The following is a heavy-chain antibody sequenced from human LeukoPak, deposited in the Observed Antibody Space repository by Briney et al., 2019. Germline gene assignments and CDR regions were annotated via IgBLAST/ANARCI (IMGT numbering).Heavy chain of an antibody. Sequence: GGTLRLSCAASGFTFSSYSMNWVRQAPGKGLEWVSSISSSSSYIYYADSVKGRFTISRDNAKNSLYLQMNSLRAEDTAVYYCARDLAVAGYMDVWGKGTTVTVSS. J-gene: IGHJ6*03. CDR1: GFTFSSYS. D-gene: IGHD6-19*01. CDR2: ISSSSSYI. CDR3: ARDLAVAGYMDV. V-gene: IGHV3-21*01.